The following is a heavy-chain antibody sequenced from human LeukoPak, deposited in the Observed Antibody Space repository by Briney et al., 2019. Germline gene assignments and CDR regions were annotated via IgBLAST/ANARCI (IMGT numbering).Heavy chain of an antibody. CDR1: GGSFSGYY. Sequence: PSETLSLTCAVYGGSFSGYYWSWIRQPPGKGLEWIGEINHSGSTNYNPSLKSRVTISVDTSKNQFSLKLSSVTAADTAVYYCARGGAATSIVPRNAFDIWGQGTMVTVSS. J-gene: IGHJ3*02. CDR2: INHSGST. V-gene: IGHV4-34*01. CDR3: ARGGAATSIVPRNAFDI. D-gene: IGHD2-15*01.